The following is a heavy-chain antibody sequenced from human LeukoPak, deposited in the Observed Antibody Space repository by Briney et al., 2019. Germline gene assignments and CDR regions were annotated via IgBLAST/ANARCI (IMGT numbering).Heavy chain of an antibody. D-gene: IGHD3-3*01. Sequence: ASVKVSCKASGYTFTSYGISWVRQAPEQGLEWMGWISAYNGNTNYAQKLQGRVTMTTDTSTSTAYMELRSLRSDDTAVYYCARDALEPYYDFWSGYYKDYYYGMDVWGQGTTVTVSS. V-gene: IGHV1-18*01. CDR3: ARDALEPYYDFWSGYYKDYYYGMDV. CDR1: GYTFTSYG. J-gene: IGHJ6*02. CDR2: ISAYNGNT.